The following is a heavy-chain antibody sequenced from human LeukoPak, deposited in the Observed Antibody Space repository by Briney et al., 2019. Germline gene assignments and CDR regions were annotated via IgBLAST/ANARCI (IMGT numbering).Heavy chain of an antibody. Sequence: PSETLSLTCTVSGGSISSYYWSWIRQPPGKGLEWIGYIYYSGSTNYNPSLKSRVTISVDTSKNQFSLKLSSVTAADTAVYYCARVLVSSGWLYYFDYWGQGTLVTVSS. J-gene: IGHJ4*02. CDR3: ARVLVSSGWLYYFDY. V-gene: IGHV4-59*01. CDR2: IYYSGST. D-gene: IGHD6-19*01. CDR1: GGSISSYY.